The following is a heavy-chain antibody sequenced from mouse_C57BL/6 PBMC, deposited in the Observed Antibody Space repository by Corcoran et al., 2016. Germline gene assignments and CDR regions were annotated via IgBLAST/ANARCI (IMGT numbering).Heavy chain of an antibody. Sequence: QVQLPQSGPELVKPGASVKISFKASGYTFTDYYINWVKPRPGQGLEWIGWIFPGSGSTYYNEKFKGKATLTVDKSSSTAYMLLSSLTSEDSAVYCCARSPFITTVVAHWYFDVWGTGTTVTVSS. J-gene: IGHJ1*03. CDR2: IFPGSGST. V-gene: IGHV1-75*01. D-gene: IGHD1-1*01. CDR1: GYTFTDYY. CDR3: ARSPFITTVVAHWYFDV.